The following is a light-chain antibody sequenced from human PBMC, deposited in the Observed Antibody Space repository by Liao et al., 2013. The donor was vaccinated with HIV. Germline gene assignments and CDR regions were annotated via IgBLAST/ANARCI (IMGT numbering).Light chain of an antibody. Sequence: SYELTQPHSLSVSPGQTASITCSGNKLGDKNVSWYQQRPGQSPLLVIYQDRKRPSGIPERFSGSNSGNTATLTISGTQAVDEADYYCLAWDSSARVFGTGTKVTVL. CDR2: QDR. CDR3: LAWDSSARV. CDR1: KLGDKN. V-gene: IGLV3-1*01. J-gene: IGLJ1*01.